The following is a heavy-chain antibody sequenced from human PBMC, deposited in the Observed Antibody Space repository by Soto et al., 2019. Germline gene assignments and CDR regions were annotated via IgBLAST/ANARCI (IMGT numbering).Heavy chain of an antibody. CDR1: GYTFTSYG. CDR3: ARGYYYDSSGYYDP. D-gene: IGHD3-22*01. Sequence: ASVKVSCKASGYTFTSYGISWVRQAPGQGLEWMGWISASNGNTNYAQKLQGRVTMTTDTSTSTAYMELRSLRSDDTAVYYCARGYYYDSSGYYDPWGQGTLVTVSS. J-gene: IGHJ5*02. V-gene: IGHV1-18*01. CDR2: ISASNGNT.